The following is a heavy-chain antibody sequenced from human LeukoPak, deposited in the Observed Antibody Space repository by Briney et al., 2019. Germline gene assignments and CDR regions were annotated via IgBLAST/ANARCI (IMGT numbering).Heavy chain of an antibody. CDR1: GGSISSNSYY. J-gene: IGHJ4*02. CDR3: ARTRYYYNSTSYGAPYYDY. V-gene: IGHV4-39*01. CDR2: IYYSGST. Sequence: SETLSLTCAVSGGSISSNSYYWGWIRQPPGKGLEWIGSIYYSGSTYYNPSLKSRVTISVDTSKNQFSLKLSSVTAADTAVYYCARTRYYYNSTSYGAPYYDYWGQGTLVTVSS. D-gene: IGHD3-10*01.